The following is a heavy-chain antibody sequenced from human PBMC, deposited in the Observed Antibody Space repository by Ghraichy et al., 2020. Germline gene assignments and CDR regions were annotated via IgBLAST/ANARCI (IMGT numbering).Heavy chain of an antibody. CDR1: GYTFTGYY. D-gene: IGHD2-15*01. CDR3: ARDQACSGSSCYPTNGMDV. J-gene: IGHJ6*02. V-gene: IGHV1-2*04. CDR2: INPNSGGT. Sequence: ASVKVSCKASGYTFTGYYIHWVRQDPGQGLEWMGWINPNSGGTNYAQKFQGWVTMTRDTSISTAYMELSRLRSDDTAVYYCARDQACSGSSCYPTNGMDVWGQGTTVTVSS.